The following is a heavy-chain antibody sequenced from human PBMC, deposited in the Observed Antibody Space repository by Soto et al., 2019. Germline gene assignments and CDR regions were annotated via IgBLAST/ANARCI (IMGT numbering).Heavy chain of an antibody. CDR2: IDPSDSYT. D-gene: IGHD3-10*01. V-gene: IGHV5-10-1*01. CDR3: ARHGDYGSGSYYNNWFDP. J-gene: IGHJ5*02. CDR1: GYSFTSYW. Sequence: GESLKISCKGSGYSFTSYWISWVRQMPGKGLEWMGRIDPSDSYTNYSPSFQGHVTISADKSISTAYLRWSSLKASDTAMYYCARHGDYGSGSYYNNWFDPWGQGTLVTVSS.